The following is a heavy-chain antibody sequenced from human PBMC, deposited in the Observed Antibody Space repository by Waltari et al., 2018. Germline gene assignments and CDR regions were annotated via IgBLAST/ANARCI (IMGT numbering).Heavy chain of an antibody. J-gene: IGHJ4*02. CDR1: GGSMSNYY. Sequence: QVQLQESGPGLVKPSETLSLTCTVSGGSMSNYYWNWIRQAAGKGLDWIGRINTSGRTYYNPSLKSRVTMSVDTSKGQFSLRLISVTAADTAVYYCAREITVAPYYFDSWGQGPLVTVSS. V-gene: IGHV4-4*07. CDR2: INTSGRT. CDR3: AREITVAPYYFDS. D-gene: IGHD3-16*01.